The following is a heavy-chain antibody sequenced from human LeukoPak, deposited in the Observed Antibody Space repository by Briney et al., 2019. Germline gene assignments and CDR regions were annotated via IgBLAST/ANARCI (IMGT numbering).Heavy chain of an antibody. J-gene: IGHJ4*02. CDR2: IKQDGSEK. Sequence: PGGSLRLSCTASGFKFSSYWMSWVRQAPGKGLEWVANIKQDGSEKYYVDSVKGRFTISRDNAKKSLYLQMNNLRAADTAVYYCARDGYPFDFWGQGTLLTVPS. D-gene: IGHD1-1*01. CDR1: GFKFSSYW. V-gene: IGHV3-7*01. CDR3: ARDGYPFDF.